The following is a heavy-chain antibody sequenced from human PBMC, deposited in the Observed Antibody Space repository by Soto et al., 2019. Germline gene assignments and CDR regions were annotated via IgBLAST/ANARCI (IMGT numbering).Heavy chain of an antibody. V-gene: IGHV3-23*01. J-gene: IGHJ4*02. D-gene: IGHD3-16*01. CDR2: IKSDGSST. CDR3: AQLGLMTFSHKHYFNH. Sequence: GGSLRLSCAASGFTFSSYSMSWVRQAPGRGLEWVSAIKSDGSSTYYAASVKDRFIISRDNSKNTLYLQLNSLRAEDTAVYYCAQLGLMTFSHKHYFNHWGRGTLVTVSS. CDR1: GFTFSSYS.